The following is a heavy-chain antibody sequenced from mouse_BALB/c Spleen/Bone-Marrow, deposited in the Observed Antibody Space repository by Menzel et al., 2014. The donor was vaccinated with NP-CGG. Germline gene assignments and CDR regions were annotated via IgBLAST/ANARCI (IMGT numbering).Heavy chain of an antibody. Sequence: VKLMEPGAELVRPGSSVKISCESSGYVFSTYWINWVKQRPGQGLEWIGQIYPGDGDTDYNGKFKDKATLTADKSSNTAYMQLSSLTSEDSAVYFCARGGISVDYWGQGTTLTVSS. CDR3: ARGGISVDY. CDR2: IYPGDGDT. V-gene: IGHV1-80*01. J-gene: IGHJ2*01. CDR1: GYVFSTYW.